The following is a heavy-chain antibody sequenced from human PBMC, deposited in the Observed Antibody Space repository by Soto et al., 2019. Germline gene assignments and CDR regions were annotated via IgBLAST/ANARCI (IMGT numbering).Heavy chain of an antibody. V-gene: IGHV4-30-4*01. Sequence: QVQLQESGPGLVKPSQTLSLTCTVSGGSISSGDYHWSWIRQPPGKGLEWIGYIYYSGSTYYNPSLKSRVTISVDTSKNQFSLKLSSVTAADTAVYYCARDSLPSSSWYGYYYGMDVWGQGTTVTVSS. J-gene: IGHJ6*02. CDR3: ARDSLPSSSWYGYYYGMDV. CDR1: GGSISSGDYH. CDR2: IYYSGST. D-gene: IGHD6-13*01.